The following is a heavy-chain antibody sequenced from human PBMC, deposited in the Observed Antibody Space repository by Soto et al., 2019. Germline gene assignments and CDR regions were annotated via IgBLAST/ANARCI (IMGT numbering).Heavy chain of an antibody. J-gene: IGHJ3*01. V-gene: IGHV1-18*01. CDR1: GYTFTSYG. D-gene: IGHD6-13*01. Sequence: QVPLVQSGAEVKKPGASVKVSCKASGYTFTSYGISWVRQAPGQGLEWMGWISAYNGNTNYAQKLQGRVTMTTDTSASTAYIGLRSLRSDDTAVYYCARDHGGSPRAFDFWGQGTMVTVSS. CDR2: ISAYNGNT. CDR3: ARDHGGSPRAFDF.